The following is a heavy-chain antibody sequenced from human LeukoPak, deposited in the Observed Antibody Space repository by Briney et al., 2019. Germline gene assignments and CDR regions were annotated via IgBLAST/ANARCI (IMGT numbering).Heavy chain of an antibody. D-gene: IGHD1-7*01. CDR2: TKYGVST. CDR3: ARHFDGAVNYPLDY. Sequence: SLSLARTVAAASINSYCCSWVRQPPRNGLGWNAYTKYGVSTNYNPPLKSRVTMSVDTSKNQHSLKLSSVTAADTAVYYCARHFDGAVNYPLDYWGQGTLVTVS. V-gene: IGHV4-59*08. J-gene: IGHJ4*02. CDR1: AASINSYC.